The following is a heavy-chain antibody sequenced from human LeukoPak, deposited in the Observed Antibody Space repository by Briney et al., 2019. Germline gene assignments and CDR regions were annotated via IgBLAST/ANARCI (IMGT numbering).Heavy chain of an antibody. J-gene: IGHJ5*02. CDR1: GYTFTSYY. V-gene: IGHV1-46*01. CDR3: ARDRGYYYGSGSPLFWFDP. Sequence: ASVKVSCKASGYTFTSYYMHWVRQAPGQGLEWMGIINPSGGSTSYAQKFQGRVTMTRDTSTSTVYMELSSLRSEDTAVYYCARDRGYYYGSGSPLFWFDPWGQGTLVTVSS. CDR2: INPSGGST. D-gene: IGHD3-10*01.